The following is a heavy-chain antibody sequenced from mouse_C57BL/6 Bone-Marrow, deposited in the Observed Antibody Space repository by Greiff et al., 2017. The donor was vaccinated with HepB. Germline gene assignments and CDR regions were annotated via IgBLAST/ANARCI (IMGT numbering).Heavy chain of an antibody. V-gene: IGHV5-6*02. Sequence: EVNVVESGGDLVKPGGSLKLSCAASGFTFSSYGMSWVRQTPDKRLEWVATISSGGSYTYYPDSVKGRFTISRDNAKNTLYLQMSSLKSEDTAMYYCARRRLWAMDYWGQGTSVTVSS. CDR3: ARRRLWAMDY. D-gene: IGHD1-1*02. CDR1: GFTFSSYG. J-gene: IGHJ4*01. CDR2: ISSGGSYT.